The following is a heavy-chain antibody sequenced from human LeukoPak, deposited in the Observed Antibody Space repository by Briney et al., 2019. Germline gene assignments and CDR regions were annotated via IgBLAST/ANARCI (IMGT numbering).Heavy chain of an antibody. Sequence: GGSLRLSCAASGFTFSSYVMHWVRQAPGKGLEWVAFIRYDGSNKYYADSVKGRFTISRDNSKNTLYLQMNSLRAEDTAVYYCAKDWADSSSWKLYYYYGMDVWGQGTTVTVSS. CDR3: AKDWADSSSWKLYYYYGMDV. CDR1: GFTFSSYV. CDR2: IRYDGSNK. J-gene: IGHJ6*02. D-gene: IGHD6-13*01. V-gene: IGHV3-30*02.